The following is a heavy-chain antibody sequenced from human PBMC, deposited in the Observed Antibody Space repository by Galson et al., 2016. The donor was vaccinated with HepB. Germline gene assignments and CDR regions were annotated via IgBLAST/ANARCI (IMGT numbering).Heavy chain of an antibody. J-gene: IGHJ4*02. CDR3: AKDGGYTYALGY. CDR2: DSMDGRRK. V-gene: IGHV3-30*18. Sequence: SLRLSCAGSGFIFRGYGMHWVRQAPGKGLEWVAADSMDGRRKFYADSVTGRFTISRDNSKDTLYLQMNSLRAEDTAVYYCAKDGGYTYALGYWGRGTLVTVSS. CDR1: GFIFRGYG. D-gene: IGHD5-18*01.